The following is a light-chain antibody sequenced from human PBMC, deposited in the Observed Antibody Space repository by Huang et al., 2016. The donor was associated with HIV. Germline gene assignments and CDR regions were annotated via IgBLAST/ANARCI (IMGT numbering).Light chain of an antibody. CDR2: AAS. Sequence: VMMSQSPATLAASPGEGVTRPCGASQSVNTNLAWYQQKPGQPPRLINYAASTRATGVPARFAGSGSGTEFTLTVDSLQSDDFAVYYCQQYNKWPPEYTFGQGTRLEIK. V-gene: IGKV3-15*01. CDR3: QQYNKWPPEYT. CDR1: QSVNTN. J-gene: IGKJ2*01.